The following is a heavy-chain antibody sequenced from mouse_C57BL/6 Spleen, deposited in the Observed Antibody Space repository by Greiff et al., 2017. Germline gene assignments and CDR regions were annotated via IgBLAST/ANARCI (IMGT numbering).Heavy chain of an antibody. CDR1: GYTFTSYW. CDR3: ARGGYGYVFDY. Sequence: QVQLQQSGAELVKPGASVKLSCKASGYTFTSYWMHWVKQRPGQGLEWIGMIHPNSGSTNYNEKFKSKATLTVDKSSSTAYMQLSSLTSEDSAVYYCARGGYGYVFDYWGQGTTLTVSS. J-gene: IGHJ2*01. CDR2: IHPNSGST. V-gene: IGHV1-64*01. D-gene: IGHD2-2*01.